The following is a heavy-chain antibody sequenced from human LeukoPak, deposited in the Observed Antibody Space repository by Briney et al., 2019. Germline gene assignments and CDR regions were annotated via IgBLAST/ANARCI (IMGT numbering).Heavy chain of an antibody. J-gene: IGHJ4*02. V-gene: IGHV3-7*01. Sequence: GGSLRLSCSASGFSFSTYWMSWVRQTPETGLEFVANIDRDGSVRNYMDSLRGRSTISRDNAKRSMYLEINSLRADDTAVYYCARDPGSSSFDLWGRGALVTVSA. CDR2: IDRDGSVR. CDR3: ARDPGSSSFDL. D-gene: IGHD6-13*01. CDR1: GFSFSTYW.